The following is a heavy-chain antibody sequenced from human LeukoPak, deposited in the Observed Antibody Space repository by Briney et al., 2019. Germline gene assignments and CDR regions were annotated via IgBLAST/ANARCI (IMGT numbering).Heavy chain of an antibody. J-gene: IGHJ6*03. Sequence: GGSLRLSCAASGFTFSSYGMSWVRQAPGKGLEWVSAIRDSGGTTYYADSVKGRFTISRDNSNNTLYLQMNSLRAEDTAVYYCAKLSDGYYYYMDVWGKGTTVSVSS. D-gene: IGHD3-16*02. CDR1: GFTFSSYG. CDR2: IRDSGGTT. V-gene: IGHV3-23*01. CDR3: AKLSDGYYYYMDV.